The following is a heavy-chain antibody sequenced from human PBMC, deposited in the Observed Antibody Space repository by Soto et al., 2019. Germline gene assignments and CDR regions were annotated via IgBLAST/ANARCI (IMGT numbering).Heavy chain of an antibody. J-gene: IGHJ4*02. CDR3: AKDRVKGSGWPEKNGDFDY. CDR1: GFTFDDYA. D-gene: IGHD6-19*01. CDR2: ISWNSGSI. Sequence: EVQLVESGGGLVQPGRSLRLSCAASGFTFDDYAMHWVRQAPGKGLEWVSGISWNSGSIGYADSVKGRFTISRDNAKNSLYLQMNSLRAEDTALYYCAKDRVKGSGWPEKNGDFDYRGQGTLVTVSS. V-gene: IGHV3-9*01.